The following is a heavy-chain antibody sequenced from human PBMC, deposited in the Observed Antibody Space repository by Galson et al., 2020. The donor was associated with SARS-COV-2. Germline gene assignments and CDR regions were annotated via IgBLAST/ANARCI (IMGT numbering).Heavy chain of an antibody. CDR3: ATGPVAAGTRPNWFDP. J-gene: IGHJ5*02. D-gene: IGHD6-19*01. CDR1: GYTLTELS. CDR2: FDPEDGET. Sequence: ASVKVYCKVSGYTLTELSMHWVRQAPGKGLEWMGGFDPEDGETIYAQKFQGRVTMTEDTSTDTAYMELSSLRSEDTAVYYCATGPVAAGTRPNWFDPWGQGTLVTVSS. V-gene: IGHV1-24*01.